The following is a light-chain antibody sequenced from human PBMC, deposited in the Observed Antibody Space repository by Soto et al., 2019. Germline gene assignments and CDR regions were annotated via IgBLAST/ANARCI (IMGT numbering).Light chain of an antibody. CDR1: SSDVGGYNY. CDR2: DVN. J-gene: IGLJ2*01. CDR3: CSYAGSYTVV. Sequence: QSALTQPRSVSGSPGQSVTISCTGTSSDVGGYNYVSWYQQHPGKAPKLMIYDVNKRPSGVPDRFSGSKSGNTASLTISGLQAEDEADYYCCSYAGSYTVVFGGGTMVTVL. V-gene: IGLV2-11*01.